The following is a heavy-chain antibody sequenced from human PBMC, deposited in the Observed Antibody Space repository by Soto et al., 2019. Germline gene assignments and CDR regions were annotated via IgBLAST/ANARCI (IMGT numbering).Heavy chain of an antibody. V-gene: IGHV3-72*01. CDR2: SRNRANSFST. CDR1: GVTFSDHY. CDR3: TIMIRGEFDY. Sequence: PGVSLRLSCTASGVTFSDHYMDWVRQAPGKGLEWVGRSRNRANSFSTEYAASAKGRFTISRDDSRNSVFLQMSSLKTEDTAVYYCTIMIRGEFDYWGQGT. J-gene: IGHJ4*02. D-gene: IGHD3-10*01.